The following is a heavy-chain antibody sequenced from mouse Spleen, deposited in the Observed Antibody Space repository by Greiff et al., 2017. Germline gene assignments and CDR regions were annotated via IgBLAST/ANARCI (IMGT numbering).Heavy chain of an antibody. Sequence: EVQLVESGGGLVQPGGSRKLSCAASGFTFSSFGMHWVRQAPEKGLEWVAYISSGSSTIYYADTVKGRFTISRDNPKNTLFLQMTSLRSEDTAMYYCARSRTGYYYAMDYWGQGTSVTVSS. D-gene: IGHD4-1*01. V-gene: IGHV5-17*02. J-gene: IGHJ4*01. CDR1: GFTFSSFG. CDR2: ISSGSSTI. CDR3: ARSRTGYYYAMDY.